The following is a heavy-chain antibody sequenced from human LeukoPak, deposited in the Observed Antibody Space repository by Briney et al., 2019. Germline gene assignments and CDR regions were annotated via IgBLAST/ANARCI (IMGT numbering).Heavy chain of an antibody. D-gene: IGHD3-10*01. CDR1: GYTFTSYA. V-gene: IGHV7-4-1*02. J-gene: IGHJ4*02. CDR2: INTNTGNP. Sequence: ASVKVSCKASGYTFTSYAMNWVRQAPGQGLEWMGWINTNTGNPTYAQGFTGRFVFSLDTSVSTAYLQISSLKAEDTAVYYCARDFRITMVRGVMVYWGQGTLVTVSS. CDR3: ARDFRITMVRGVMVY.